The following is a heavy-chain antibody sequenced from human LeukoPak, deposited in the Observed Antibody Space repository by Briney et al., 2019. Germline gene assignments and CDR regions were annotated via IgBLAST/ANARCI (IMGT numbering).Heavy chain of an antibody. CDR3: ARVETEGSSWYGVHYFAY. J-gene: IGHJ4*02. D-gene: IGHD6-13*01. CDR1: ADSITDYY. V-gene: IGHV4-59*08. Sequence: SETLSLTCTVSADSITDYYWNWIRQPPGKGLEWIGYIHYSASTSYNPSLKGRVTISVDTSKNQFSLKLTSLTAADTAMYYCARVETEGSSWYGVHYFAYWGQGTLVTVSS. CDR2: IHYSAST.